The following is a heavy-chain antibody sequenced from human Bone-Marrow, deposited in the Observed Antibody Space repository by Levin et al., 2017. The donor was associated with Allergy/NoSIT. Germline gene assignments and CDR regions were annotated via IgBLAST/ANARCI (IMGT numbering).Heavy chain of an antibody. D-gene: IGHD2-8*01. Sequence: KAGGSLRLSCAASGFTFSNAWINWVRQAPGKGLEWVGRIKGKTDGGTTDYAAPVKGRFTISRDDSKNMLYLQMNSLKIEDTAVYYCSTVRYCTSGVCYPRYYYYYGMDVWGQGTTVTVSS. CDR1: GFTFSNAW. V-gene: IGHV3-15*07. J-gene: IGHJ6*02. CDR3: STVRYCTSGVCYPRYYYYYGMDV. CDR2: IKGKTDGGTT.